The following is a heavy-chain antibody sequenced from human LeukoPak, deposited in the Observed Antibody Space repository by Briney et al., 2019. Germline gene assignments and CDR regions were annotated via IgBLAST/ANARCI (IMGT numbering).Heavy chain of an antibody. Sequence: GGSLRLSCAASGFTFSSYAMSWIRQAPGEGLEWVSYISSSSSTIYYADSVKGRFTIPRDNAKNSLYLQMNSLRVEDTAFYYCARENRDSNGWSWGQGTLVTVSS. D-gene: IGHD6-19*01. CDR3: ARENRDSNGWS. CDR2: ISSSSSTI. CDR1: GFTFSSYA. V-gene: IGHV3-48*04. J-gene: IGHJ1*01.